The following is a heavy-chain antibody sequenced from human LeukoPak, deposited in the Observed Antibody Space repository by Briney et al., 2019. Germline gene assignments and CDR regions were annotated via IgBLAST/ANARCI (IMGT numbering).Heavy chain of an antibody. CDR1: GYSFTSYW. J-gene: IGHJ4*02. V-gene: IGHV5-51*01. CDR2: MYPGDSDT. CDR3: ARLAKDIVVVVAATH. D-gene: IGHD2-15*01. Sequence: GESLKICCKGSGYSFTSYWIGWVRQMPGKGLEWRGIMYPGDSDTRYSPSFQGQVTISADKSISTAYLQWSSLKASDTAMYYCARLAKDIVVVVAATHWGQGTLVTVSS.